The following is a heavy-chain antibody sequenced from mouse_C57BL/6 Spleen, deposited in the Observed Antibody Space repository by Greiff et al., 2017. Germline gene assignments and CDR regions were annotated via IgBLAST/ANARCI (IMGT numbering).Heavy chain of an antibody. J-gene: IGHJ1*03. D-gene: IGHD1-1*01. CDR3: ARGIYYGSSYRYFDV. Sequence: EVMLVESEGGLVQPGSSMKLSCTASGFTFSDYYMAWVRQVPEKGLEWVANINYDGSSTYYLDSLKSRFIISRDNAKNILYLQMSSLKSEDTATYYCARGIYYGSSYRYFDVWGTGTTVTVSS. CDR2: INYDGSST. CDR1: GFTFSDYY. V-gene: IGHV5-16*01.